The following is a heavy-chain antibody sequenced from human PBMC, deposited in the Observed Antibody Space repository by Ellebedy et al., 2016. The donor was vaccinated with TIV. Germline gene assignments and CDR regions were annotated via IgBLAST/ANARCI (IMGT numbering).Heavy chain of an antibody. V-gene: IGHV3-48*01. D-gene: IGHD3-10*01. CDR2: ISSSSSTI. J-gene: IGHJ5*02. Sequence: GESLKISCAASGFTFSSYSMNWVRQAPGKGLEWVSYISSSSSTIYYADSVKGRFTISRDNAKNSLYLQMNSLRAEDTAVYYCARGSGSYPLGFDPWGQGTLVTVSS. CDR3: ARGSGSYPLGFDP. CDR1: GFTFSSYS.